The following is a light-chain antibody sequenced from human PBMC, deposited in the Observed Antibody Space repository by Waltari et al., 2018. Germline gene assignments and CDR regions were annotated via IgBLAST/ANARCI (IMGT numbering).Light chain of an antibody. V-gene: IGLV2-14*03. CDR1: SSYVGGYNF. CDR2: DVS. Sequence: QSALTQPASVSGSPGQSIPISCFGTSSYVGGYNFVSWYQQHPGKAPKLIMYDVSERPSGVSTRFSGSKSGNTASLTISGLQAEDEADYYCSSYRTTTTRLFGGGTKVTVL. CDR3: SSYRTTTTRL. J-gene: IGLJ2*01.